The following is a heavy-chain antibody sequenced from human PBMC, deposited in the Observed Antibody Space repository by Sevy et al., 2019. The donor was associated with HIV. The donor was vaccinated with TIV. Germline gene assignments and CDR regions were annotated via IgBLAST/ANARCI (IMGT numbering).Heavy chain of an antibody. CDR2: INHSGST. CDR1: GGSFSGYY. V-gene: IGHV4-34*01. J-gene: IGHJ6*02. Sequence: SETLSLTCAVYGGSFSGYYWSWIRQPPGKGLEWIGEINHSGSTNYNPSLKSRVTISVDTSKNQFSLKLSPVTAADTAMYYCARGRITIFGVVIGYYGMDVWGQGTTVTVSS. D-gene: IGHD3-3*01. CDR3: ARGRITIFGVVIGYYGMDV.